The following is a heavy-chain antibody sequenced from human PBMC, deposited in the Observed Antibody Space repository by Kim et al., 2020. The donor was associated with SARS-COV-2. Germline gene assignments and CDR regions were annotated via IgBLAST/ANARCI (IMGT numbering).Heavy chain of an antibody. CDR3: AKAPGIAGTGVY. D-gene: IGHD6-13*01. V-gene: IGHV3-23*01. Sequence: YYADSVKGRFTISRDNSKNTLYLQMNSLRAEDTAVYYCAKAPGIAGTGVYWGQGTLVTVSS. J-gene: IGHJ4*02.